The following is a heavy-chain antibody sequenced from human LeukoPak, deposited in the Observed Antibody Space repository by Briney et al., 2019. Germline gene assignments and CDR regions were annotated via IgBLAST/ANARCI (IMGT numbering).Heavy chain of an antibody. Sequence: SETLSLTCTVSGASISSGGYYWNWIRQPPGKGLEWIGYTYYSRSTSYSPSLKSRLTISVDTSKNQFSLKLSSVTAADTAVYYCARGGYNSGYFDYWGQGTLVTVSS. J-gene: IGHJ4*02. CDR2: TYYSRST. CDR3: ARGGYNSGYFDY. V-gene: IGHV4-30-4*01. D-gene: IGHD5-24*01. CDR1: GASISSGGYY.